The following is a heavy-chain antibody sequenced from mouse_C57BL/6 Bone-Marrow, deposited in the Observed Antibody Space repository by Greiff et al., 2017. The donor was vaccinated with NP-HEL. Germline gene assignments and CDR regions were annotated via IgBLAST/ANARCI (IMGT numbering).Heavy chain of an antibody. J-gene: IGHJ3*01. CDR1: GFTFTDYY. V-gene: IGHV7-3*01. D-gene: IGHD2-3*01. Sequence: EVKLVESGGGLVQPGGSLSLSCAASGFTFTDYYMSWVRQPPGKALEWLGFIRNKANGYTTEYSASVKGRFTISRDNSQSILYLQMNALRAEDSATYYCAILIYDGYYSFAYWGQGTLVTVSA. CDR2: IRNKANGYTT. CDR3: AILIYDGYYSFAY.